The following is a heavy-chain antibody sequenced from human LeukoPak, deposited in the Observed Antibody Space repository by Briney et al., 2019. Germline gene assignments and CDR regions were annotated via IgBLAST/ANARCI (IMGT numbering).Heavy chain of an antibody. J-gene: IGHJ5*02. CDR2: IYYSGST. D-gene: IGHD3-10*01. CDR1: GGSISSYY. CDR3: ARDSGWFGELFRNWFDP. Sequence: SETLSLTCTVSGGSISSYYWSWIRQPPGKGLAWIGYIYYSGSTNYNPSLKSRVTISVDTSKNQFSLKLSSVTAADTAVYYCARDSGWFGELFRNWFDPWGQGTLVTVSS. V-gene: IGHV4-59*01.